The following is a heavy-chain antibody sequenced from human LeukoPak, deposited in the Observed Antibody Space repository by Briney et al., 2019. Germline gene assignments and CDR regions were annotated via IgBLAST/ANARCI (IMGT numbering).Heavy chain of an antibody. Sequence: SETLSLTCTVSGGSISSGDYYWSWIRQPPGKGLEWIGYIYYSGSTYYNPSPKSRVTISVDTSKNQFSLKLSSVTAADTAVYYCARTEDDSSVGGFDYWGQGTLVAVSS. CDR3: ARTEDDSSVGGFDY. V-gene: IGHV4-30-4*01. D-gene: IGHD3-22*01. CDR1: GGSISSGDYY. CDR2: IYYSGST. J-gene: IGHJ4*02.